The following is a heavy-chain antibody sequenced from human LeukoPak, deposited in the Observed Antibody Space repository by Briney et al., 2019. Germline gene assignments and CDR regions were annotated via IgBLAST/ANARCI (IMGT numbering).Heavy chain of an antibody. V-gene: IGHV4-59*11. CDR1: GGSISSHY. CDR3: AREDSGSYRD. D-gene: IGHD1-26*01. CDR2: IYYSGST. J-gene: IGHJ4*02. Sequence: PSETLSLTCTVSGGSISSHYWSWIRQPPGKGLEWIGYIYYSGSTNYNPSLKSRVTISVDTSKNQFSLKLSSVTAADTAVYYCAREDSGSYRDWGQGTLATVSS.